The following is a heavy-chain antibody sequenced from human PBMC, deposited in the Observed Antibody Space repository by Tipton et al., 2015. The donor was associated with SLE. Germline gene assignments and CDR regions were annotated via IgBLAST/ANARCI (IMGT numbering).Heavy chain of an antibody. V-gene: IGHV4-4*07. CDR1: GGSISSYY. D-gene: IGHD1-7*01. CDR3: AREITGTTGVDY. Sequence: LRLSCTVSGGSISSYYWSWIRQPAGKGLEWIGRIYTSGSPNYNPSLKSRVTMSVDTSKNQFSLKLSSVTAADTAVYYCAREITGTTGVDYWGQGTLVTVSS. CDR2: IYTSGSP. J-gene: IGHJ4*02.